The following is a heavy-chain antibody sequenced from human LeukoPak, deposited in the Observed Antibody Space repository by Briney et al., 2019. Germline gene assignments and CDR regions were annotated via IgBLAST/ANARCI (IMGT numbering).Heavy chain of an antibody. Sequence: SETLSLTCTVSGGSISGNHYWSWIRQPAGKGLEWIGRISPSGSTKYNPSLKSRVTISVDTSKNQFSLRLSSVTAADPAVYYCAREFWNYRSGNLQAFDIWGQGTMVAVSS. CDR1: GGSISGNHY. CDR2: ISPSGST. J-gene: IGHJ3*02. CDR3: AREFWNYRSGNLQAFDI. V-gene: IGHV4-61*02. D-gene: IGHD3-10*01.